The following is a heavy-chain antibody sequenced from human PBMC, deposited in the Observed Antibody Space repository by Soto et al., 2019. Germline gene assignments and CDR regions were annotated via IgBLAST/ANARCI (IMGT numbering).Heavy chain of an antibody. D-gene: IGHD2-15*01. Sequence: SETLSLTCTVSGGSIRKVYWSWSRQPPGKGLEWIGFIFHSGNAKYNPSLKSRVTMSVDTSKNQFSLSLDSVTAADTAVYFCARAHAPTLPSDYWGQGTLVTVSS. CDR1: GGSIRKVY. CDR3: ARAHAPTLPSDY. CDR2: IFHSGNA. J-gene: IGHJ4*02. V-gene: IGHV4-59*01.